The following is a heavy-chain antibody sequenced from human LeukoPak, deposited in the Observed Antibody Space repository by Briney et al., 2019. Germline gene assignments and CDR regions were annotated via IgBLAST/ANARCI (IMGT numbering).Heavy chain of an antibody. CDR3: ARLSSLANIAARGRTWLDP. D-gene: IGHD6-6*01. CDR2: LYTSGST. CDR1: GGSISSYY. Sequence: SETLSLTCTVSGGSISSYYWNWIRQPAGKGLEWIGRLYTSGSTNYNPSLKSRVTISVDTSKNQFSLKLSSVTAADTAVYYCARLSSLANIAARGRTWLDPWGQGSLVTVSS. J-gene: IGHJ5*02. V-gene: IGHV4-4*07.